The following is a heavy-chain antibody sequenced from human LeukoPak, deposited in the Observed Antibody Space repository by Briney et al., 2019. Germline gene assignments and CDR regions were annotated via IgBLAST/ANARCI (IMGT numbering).Heavy chain of an antibody. CDR3: ARRARDFWSGYYPYYFDY. CDR1: GGSISSSNW. J-gene: IGHJ4*02. V-gene: IGHV4-4*02. D-gene: IGHD3-3*01. Sequence: SETLSLTCAVSGGSISSSNWWSWVRQPPGKGLEWIGEIYHSGSTNYNPSLKSRVTISVDTSKNQFSLKLSSVTAADTAVYYCARRARDFWSGYYPYYFDYWGQGTLVTVSS. CDR2: IYHSGST.